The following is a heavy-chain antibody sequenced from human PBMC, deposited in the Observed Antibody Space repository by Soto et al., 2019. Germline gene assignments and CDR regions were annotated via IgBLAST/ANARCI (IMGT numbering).Heavy chain of an antibody. Sequence: QVQLVQSGDEVKKPGASVKVSCKASGYIFVNYGIAWVRQAPGQGLEWMGWISPYTGNTHSATKVQGRLTITTDTSPTTASMDLGGLTSDDTAVYYCVMVDNYVTPTPQDVWGQGNTVTVSS. V-gene: IGHV1-18*01. CDR2: ISPYTGNT. CDR3: VMVDNYVTPTPQDV. CDR1: GYIFVNYG. J-gene: IGHJ6*01. D-gene: IGHD3-16*01.